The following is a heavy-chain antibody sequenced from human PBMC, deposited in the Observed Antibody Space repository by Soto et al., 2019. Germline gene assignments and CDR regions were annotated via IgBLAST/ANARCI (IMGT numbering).Heavy chain of an antibody. Sequence: SETLSLTCTVSGGSISSYYWSWIRQPPGKGLEWIGYIYYSGSTNYDPSLKSRVTISVDTSKNQFSLKLSSVTAADTAVYYCARESYDFWSGYYSGAHYGMDVWGQGTTVTVSS. CDR2: IYYSGST. D-gene: IGHD3-3*01. CDR3: ARESYDFWSGYYSGAHYGMDV. J-gene: IGHJ6*02. V-gene: IGHV4-59*01. CDR1: GGSISSYY.